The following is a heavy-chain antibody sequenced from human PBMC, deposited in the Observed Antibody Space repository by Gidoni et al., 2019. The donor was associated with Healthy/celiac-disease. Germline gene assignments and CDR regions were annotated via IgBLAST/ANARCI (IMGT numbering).Heavy chain of an antibody. V-gene: IGHV2-26*01. CDR2: IFSNDEK. CDR3: ARQLEPPRYWLHFGLDV. D-gene: IGHD1-1*01. CDR1: GFSFSNPTMG. Sequence: QVTLKESGPVLVKPTETLTLTCNVSGFSFSNPTMGVSWIRQPPGKALEWLAHIFSNDEKSYSTSLKSRLTISKDTSKSQVVLTMTDMAPVDTATYYCARQLEPPRYWLHFGLDVWGQGTSVTVSS. J-gene: IGHJ6*02.